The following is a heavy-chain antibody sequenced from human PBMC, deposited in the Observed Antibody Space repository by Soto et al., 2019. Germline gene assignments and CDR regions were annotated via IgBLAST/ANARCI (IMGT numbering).Heavy chain of an antibody. J-gene: IGHJ6*02. CDR2: IYYSGST. V-gene: IGHV4-59*12. CDR3: ARDSYYYDSSGYSRAPYYYYYYGMDV. Sequence: SETLSLTCTVFGGSISSYYWSWIRQPPGKGLEWIGYIYYSGSTNYNPSLKSRVTISVDTSKNQFSLKLSSVTAADTAVYYCARDSYYYDSSGYSRAPYYYYYYGMDVWGQGTTVTVSS. D-gene: IGHD3-22*01. CDR1: GGSISSYY.